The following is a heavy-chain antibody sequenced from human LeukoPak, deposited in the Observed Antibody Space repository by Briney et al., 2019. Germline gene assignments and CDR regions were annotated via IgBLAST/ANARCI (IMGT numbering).Heavy chain of an antibody. CDR2: ISAYNDDT. CDR1: GYTFANYG. D-gene: IGHD6-19*01. CDR3: ARALGAYTTGWYIPAL. V-gene: IGHV1-18*01. J-gene: IGHJ4*02. Sequence: ASVKVSCKTSGYTFANYGITWVRQAPGQGLEWMGWISAYNDDTNYAQKLQGRVTMTTDTSASTAYMELRRLRSDDTAVYFCARALGAYTTGWYIPALWGQGTLVTVSS.